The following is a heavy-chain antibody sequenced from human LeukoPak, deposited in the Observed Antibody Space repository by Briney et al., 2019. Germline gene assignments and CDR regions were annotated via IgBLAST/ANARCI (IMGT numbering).Heavy chain of an antibody. Sequence: PGRSLRLSCAASGFTFSSYSMNWVRQAPGKGLEWVSSISSSSSYIYYADSVKGRFTISRDNAKNSLYLQMNSLRAEDTAVYYCARGTRIAAAGTIGYWGQGTLVTVSS. J-gene: IGHJ4*02. CDR3: ARGTRIAAAGTIGY. D-gene: IGHD6-13*01. V-gene: IGHV3-21*01. CDR2: ISSSSSYI. CDR1: GFTFSSYS.